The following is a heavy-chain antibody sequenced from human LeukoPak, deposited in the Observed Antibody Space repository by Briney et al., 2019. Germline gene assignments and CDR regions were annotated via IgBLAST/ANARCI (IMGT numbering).Heavy chain of an antibody. V-gene: IGHV1-3*01. J-gene: IGHJ4*02. CDR1: GYTFTSYA. Sequence: ASVKVSCKASGYTFTSYAMHWVRQAPGRRLEWMGWINAGNGNTKYSQKFQGRVTITRDTSASTAYMELSSLRSEDTAVYYCARARSRSGWYYFDYWGQGTLVTVSS. CDR3: ARARSRSGWYYFDY. D-gene: IGHD6-19*01. CDR2: INAGNGNT.